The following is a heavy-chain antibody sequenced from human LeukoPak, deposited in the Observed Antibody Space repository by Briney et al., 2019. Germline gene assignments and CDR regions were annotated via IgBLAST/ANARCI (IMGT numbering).Heavy chain of an antibody. CDR2: INWNGGST. V-gene: IGHV3-20*04. D-gene: IGHD2-15*01. CDR3: ARGRTGTFDCSGGSCYYDY. Sequence: GGSLRLSCAASGFTFDDYGMSWVRQAPGKGLEWVSGINWNGGSTGYADSVKGRFTISRDNAKNSLYLQMNSLRAEDTALYFCARGRTGTFDCSGGSCYYDYWGQGTLVTVSS. CDR1: GFTFDDYG. J-gene: IGHJ4*02.